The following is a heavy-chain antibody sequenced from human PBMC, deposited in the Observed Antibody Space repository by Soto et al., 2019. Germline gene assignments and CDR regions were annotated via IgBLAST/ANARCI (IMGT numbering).Heavy chain of an antibody. J-gene: IGHJ3*02. CDR2: IIPILGIA. CDR1: GGTFSSYT. Sequence: QVQLVQSGAEVKKPGSSVKVSCKASGGTFSSYTISWVRQAPGQGLEWMGRIIPILGIANYAQKFQGRVPITADKSTSTAYMELSSLRSEDTAVYYCARAPPYCAGDCYSAFDIWGQGTMVTVSS. V-gene: IGHV1-69*02. CDR3: ARAPPYCAGDCYSAFDI. D-gene: IGHD2-21*02.